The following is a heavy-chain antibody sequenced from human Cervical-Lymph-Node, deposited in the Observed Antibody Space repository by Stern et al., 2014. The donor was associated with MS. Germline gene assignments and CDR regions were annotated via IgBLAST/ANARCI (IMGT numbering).Heavy chain of an antibody. D-gene: IGHD1-14*01. CDR2: IYPGGSEP. J-gene: IGHJ4*02. V-gene: IGHV5-51*01. CDR3: ARQTTAWASDV. CDR1: GYKFSIYW. Sequence: VQLVESGAELIRPGESLKISCKGSGYKFSIYWIAWVRQTPGKGLEWMGIIYPGGSEPRYSPSFQGQVTMSADKSTSTAYLQWSSLNASDTAMYFCARQTTAWASDVWGQGTLVTVSS.